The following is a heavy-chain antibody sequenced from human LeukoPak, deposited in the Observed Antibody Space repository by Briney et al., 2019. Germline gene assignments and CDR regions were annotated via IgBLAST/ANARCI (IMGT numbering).Heavy chain of an antibody. CDR1: GGSISSGSYY. J-gene: IGHJ4*02. D-gene: IGHD3-22*01. V-gene: IGHV4-61*02. CDR3: ARDKYYYDSSGYYIDY. CDR2: IYTSGST. Sequence: PSQTLSLTCTVSGGSISSGSYYWSWIRQPAGKGLEWIGRIYTSGSTNYNPSLKSRVTISVDTSKNQFSLKLGSVTAADTAVYYCARDKYYYDSSGYYIDYWGQGTVVTVSS.